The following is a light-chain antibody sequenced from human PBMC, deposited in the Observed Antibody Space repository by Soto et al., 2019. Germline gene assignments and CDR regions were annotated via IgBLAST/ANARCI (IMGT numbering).Light chain of an antibody. V-gene: IGKV1-5*03. J-gene: IGKJ1*01. CDR3: QESYSTPWT. Sequence: DIQMNQSPSTLSGSVGDRVTITCRASQTISSWLAWYQQKPGKAPKLLIYKASTLKSGVPSRFSGSGSGTEFTLTITRLEPEDFATYYCQESYSTPWTFGQGTMVDIK. CDR1: QTISSW. CDR2: KAS.